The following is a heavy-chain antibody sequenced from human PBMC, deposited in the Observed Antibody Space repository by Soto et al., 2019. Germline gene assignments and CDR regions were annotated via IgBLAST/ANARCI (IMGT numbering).Heavy chain of an antibody. CDR2: IHSGGTT. Sequence: PGGSLRLSCAASGFAVSLNYMSWVRQAPGKGLEWVSSIHSGGTTDYADSVKGRFTVSRDSSKNTLFLQMNSLRAEDTAVYYCAKGGYYAASWVQGALVTVSS. V-gene: IGHV3-53*01. D-gene: IGHD3-3*01. CDR1: GFAVSLNY. CDR3: AKGGYYAAS. J-gene: IGHJ5*02.